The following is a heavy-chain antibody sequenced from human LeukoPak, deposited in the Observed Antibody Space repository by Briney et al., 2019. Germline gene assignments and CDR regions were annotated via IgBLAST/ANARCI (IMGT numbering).Heavy chain of an antibody. CDR3: ARAVVVAATVKWFDP. CDR1: GGSISGYY. CDR2: IYYSGST. V-gene: IGHV4-59*01. J-gene: IGHJ5*02. D-gene: IGHD2-15*01. Sequence: PSETLSLTCTVSGGSISGYYWSWIRQSPGKGLEWVGYIYYSGSTNYNPSLKSRVTMSVDTPKSHFSLKVSSVTAADTAVYYCARAVVVAATVKWFDPWGQGTLVTVSS.